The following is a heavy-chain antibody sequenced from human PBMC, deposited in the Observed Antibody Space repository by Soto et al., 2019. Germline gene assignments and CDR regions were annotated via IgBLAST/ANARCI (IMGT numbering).Heavy chain of an antibody. D-gene: IGHD6-13*01. V-gene: IGHV1-46*03. CDR3: GRLYSSSWSLDY. CDR2: INPSGGST. CDR1: GSTFTSYY. Sequence: ASVKVSCKASGSTFTSYYMHWVRQAPGQGLEWMGIINPSGGSTSYAQKFQGRVTMTRDTSTSTVYMELSSLRSEDTAVYYCGRLYSSSWSLDYWGQGTLVTVSS. J-gene: IGHJ4*02.